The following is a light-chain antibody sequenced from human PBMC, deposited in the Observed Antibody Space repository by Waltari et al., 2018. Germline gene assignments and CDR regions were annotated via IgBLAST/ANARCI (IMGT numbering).Light chain of an antibody. V-gene: IGLV3-1*01. CDR2: QST. CDR1: KLGYKY. Sequence: SYELIQPPSVSVTPGQPASITCSGDKLGYKYVCWYQQKPGQSPVLVIYQSTKRPSGIPERFSGSNSGNTATLTISGTQAVDEADYYCQAWDSTTAHYVFGTGTKVTVL. J-gene: IGLJ1*01. CDR3: QAWDSTTAHYV.